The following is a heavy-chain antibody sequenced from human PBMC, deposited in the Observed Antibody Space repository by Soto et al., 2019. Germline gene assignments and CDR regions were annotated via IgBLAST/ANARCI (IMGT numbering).Heavy chain of an antibody. J-gene: IGHJ4*02. CDR2: IYYSGST. Sequence: SETLSLTCTVSGGSISSGGYYWSWIRQHPGKSLEWIGYIYYSGSTYYNTSLKSRDTISVDTSKKQNTMKLSSVTAADTALYYCAREIRSRYTYGSETSYYFDYWGQGTLVTVS. D-gene: IGHD3-10*01. CDR3: AREIRSRYTYGSETSYYFDY. V-gene: IGHV4-31*03. CDR1: GGSISSGGYY.